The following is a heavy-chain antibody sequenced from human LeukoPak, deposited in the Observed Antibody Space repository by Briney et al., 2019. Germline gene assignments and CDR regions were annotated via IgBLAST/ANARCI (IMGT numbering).Heavy chain of an antibody. CDR1: GGSISSGGYY. D-gene: IGHD2-2*01. J-gene: IGHJ4*02. CDR3: ARGRTGAAALDF. CDR2: IYYSGST. Sequence: NASETLSLTCTVSGGSISSGGYYWSWIRQHPGKGLEWIGYIYYSGSTYYNPSLKSRVTISVDTSKNQFSLKLSSVTAADTAVYYCARGRTGAAALDFWGPGTLVTVSS. V-gene: IGHV4-31*03.